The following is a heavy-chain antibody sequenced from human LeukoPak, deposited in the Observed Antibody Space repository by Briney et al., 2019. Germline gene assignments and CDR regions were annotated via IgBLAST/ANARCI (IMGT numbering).Heavy chain of an antibody. CDR2: INPSGGST. J-gene: IGHJ4*02. CDR3: ARGMVQHSSGWYALDY. V-gene: IGHV1-46*01. CDR1: GYTFTSYG. Sequence: ASVKVSCKASGYTFTSYGISWVRQAPGQGLEWMGIINPSGGSTSYAQKFQGRVTMTRDTSTSTVYMELSSLRSEDTAVYYCARGMVQHSSGWYALDYWGQGTLVTVSS. D-gene: IGHD6-19*01.